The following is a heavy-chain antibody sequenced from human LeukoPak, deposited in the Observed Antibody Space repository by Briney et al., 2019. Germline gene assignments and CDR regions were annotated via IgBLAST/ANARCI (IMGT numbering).Heavy chain of an antibody. V-gene: IGHV3-30*18. CDR1: GFTFSSYA. J-gene: IGHJ4*02. CDR2: ISYXGXXX. Sequence: PGGSLRLSCAASGFTFSSYAMHWVRQSPGKGLEWVXXISYXGXXXXXXDSVXDXFNISRDNSKNILYLQMNSLRREDTALYYFAKGEVXXXXXSPXXWGQGTXVTVSS. D-gene: IGHD1-26*01. CDR3: AKGEVXXXXXSPXX.